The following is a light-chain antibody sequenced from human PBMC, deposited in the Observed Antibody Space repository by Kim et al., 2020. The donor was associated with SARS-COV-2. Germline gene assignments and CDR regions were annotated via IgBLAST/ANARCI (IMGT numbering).Light chain of an antibody. CDR2: GKD. J-gene: IGLJ2*01. Sequence: SSELTQDPDVSVALGQTVRITCQGDSLIQYYATWYQQKAKQTPVLVFYGKDKRPSGVPDRFSGSTSGNTAALTISGAQAADEADYYCKSRDSRGKVVFGGGTKVTVL. V-gene: IGLV3-19*01. CDR3: KSRDSRGKVV. CDR1: SLIQYY.